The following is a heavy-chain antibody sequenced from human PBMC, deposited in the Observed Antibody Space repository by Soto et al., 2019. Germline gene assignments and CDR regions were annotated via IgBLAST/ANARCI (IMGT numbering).Heavy chain of an antibody. V-gene: IGHV1-69*01. J-gene: IGHJ4*02. CDR2: IIPIFGTA. D-gene: IGHD3-22*01. CDR3: ARDLWPQPPNYYDSSGYLFDY. Sequence: QVQLVQSGAEVKKPGSSVKVSCKASGGTFSSYAISWVRQAPGQGLEWMGGIIPIFGTANYAQKFQGRVTITADESTSTAYMELSSQRSEDTAVYYCARDLWPQPPNYYDSSGYLFDYWGQGTLVTVSS. CDR1: GGTFSSYA.